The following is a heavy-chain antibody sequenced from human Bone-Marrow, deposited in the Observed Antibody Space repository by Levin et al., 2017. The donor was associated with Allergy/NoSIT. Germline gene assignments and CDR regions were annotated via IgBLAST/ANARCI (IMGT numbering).Heavy chain of an antibody. D-gene: IGHD6-19*01. CDR3: ARVSQAVAGTFDY. Sequence: GESLKISCKASGYTFTGYYMHWVRQAPGQGLEWMGWINPNSGGTNYAQKFQGRVTMTRDTSISTAYMELSRLRSDDTAVYYCARVSQAVAGTFDYWGQGTLVTVSS. CDR2: INPNSGGT. V-gene: IGHV1-2*02. CDR1: GYTFTGYY. J-gene: IGHJ4*02.